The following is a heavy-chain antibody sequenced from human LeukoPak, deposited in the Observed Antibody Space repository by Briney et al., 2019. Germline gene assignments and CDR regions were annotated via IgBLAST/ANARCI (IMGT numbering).Heavy chain of an antibody. CDR2: IYYSGST. D-gene: IGHD3-10*01. CDR1: GGSISGYY. Sequence: SETLSLTCTVSGGSISGYYWSWIRQPPGKGLEWIGYIYYSGSTNYNPSLKSRVTISVDTSKNQFSLKLRSVTAADTAVYYCARGGPLDYWGQGTLVTASS. V-gene: IGHV4-59*01. CDR3: ARGGPLDY. J-gene: IGHJ4*02.